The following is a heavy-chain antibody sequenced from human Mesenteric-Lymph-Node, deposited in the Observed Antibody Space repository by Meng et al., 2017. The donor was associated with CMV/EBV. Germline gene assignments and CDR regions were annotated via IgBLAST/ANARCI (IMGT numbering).Heavy chain of an antibody. CDR3: TTETTERFLEWLFSFDY. CDR2: IKSKTDGGTT. CDR1: GFTFSTAW. D-gene: IGHD3-3*01. V-gene: IGHV3-15*01. Sequence: GGSLRLSCAASGFTFSTAWMSWVRQAPGKGLEWVGRIKSKTDGGTTDYAAPVKGRFTISRDDSKNTLYLQMNSLKTEDTAVYYCTTETTERFLEWLFSFDYWGQGTLVTVSS. J-gene: IGHJ4*02.